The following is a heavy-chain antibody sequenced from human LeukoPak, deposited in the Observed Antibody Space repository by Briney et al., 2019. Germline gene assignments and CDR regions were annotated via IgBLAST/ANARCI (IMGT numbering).Heavy chain of an antibody. Sequence: PGGSLRLSCAASGATFSGYAVHWVRQAPGKGLEWVAAFSYGGSKRYYADSVKGRFTISRDTSKDTLYLEMNGLRPEDTALYYCATQIKYFSSPYIPCDHLGQGSRVTVSS. CDR3: ATQIKYFSSPYIPCDH. CDR2: FSYGGSKR. CDR1: GATFSGYA. D-gene: IGHD6-6*01. V-gene: IGHV3-30*04. J-gene: IGHJ4*02.